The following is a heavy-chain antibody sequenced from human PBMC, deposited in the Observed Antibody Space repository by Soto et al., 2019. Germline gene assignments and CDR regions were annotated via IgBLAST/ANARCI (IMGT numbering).Heavy chain of an antibody. V-gene: IGHV4-34*01. CDR1: GGSFSGYY. Sequence: QVQLQQWGAGLLKPSETLSLTCAVYGGSFSGYYWSWVRQSPGKGLDWIGEINPTGGTNYNPSLKRRVTISIDTSKGQFSLQLSSVTAADTAVYYCARTRATPASRNLDYWGQGTLVTVSS. J-gene: IGHJ4*02. CDR2: INPTGGT. D-gene: IGHD1-1*01. CDR3: ARTRATPASRNLDY.